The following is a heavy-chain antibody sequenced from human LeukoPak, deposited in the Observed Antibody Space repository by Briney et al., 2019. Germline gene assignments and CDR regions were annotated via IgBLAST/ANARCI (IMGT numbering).Heavy chain of an antibody. CDR2: INPNSGGT. J-gene: IGHJ4*02. Sequence: ASVKVSCKASGYTFTNYGISWVRQAPGQGLEWMGWINPNSGGTNYAQKFQGWVTMTRDTSISTAYMELSRLRSDDTAVYYCAREGAAAGHIDYWGQGTLVTVSS. CDR3: AREGAAAGHIDY. D-gene: IGHD6-13*01. V-gene: IGHV1-2*04. CDR1: GYTFTNYG.